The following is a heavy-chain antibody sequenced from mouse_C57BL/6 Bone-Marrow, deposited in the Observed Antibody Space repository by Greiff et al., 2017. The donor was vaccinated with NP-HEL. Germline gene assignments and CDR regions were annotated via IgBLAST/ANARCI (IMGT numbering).Heavy chain of an antibody. V-gene: IGHV1-15*01. J-gene: IGHJ1*03. Sequence: QVQLQQSGAELVRPGASVTLSCKASGYTFTDYEMHWVKQTPVHGLEWIGAIDPETGGTAYNQKFKGKAILTADKSSSTAYMELRSLTSEDSAVYYCTREPYYSNYWYFDVWGTGTTVTVSS. D-gene: IGHD2-5*01. CDR2: IDPETGGT. CDR3: TREPYYSNYWYFDV. CDR1: GYTFTDYE.